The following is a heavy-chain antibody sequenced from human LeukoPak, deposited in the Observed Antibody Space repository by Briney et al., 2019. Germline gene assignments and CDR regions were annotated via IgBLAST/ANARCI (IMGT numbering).Heavy chain of an antibody. D-gene: IGHD3-22*01. CDR3: ARSYDSSGYYYVRYAFDI. CDR1: GGSISSYY. CDR2: LYYSGNT. Sequence: SSETLSLTCTVSGGSISSYYWSWIRQPPGKGLEWIGCLYYSGNTNYNPSLKSRVTISVDTSKNQFSLKLSSVSAADTAVYYCARSYDSSGYYYVRYAFDIWGQATMVTVSS. V-gene: IGHV4-59*01. J-gene: IGHJ3*02.